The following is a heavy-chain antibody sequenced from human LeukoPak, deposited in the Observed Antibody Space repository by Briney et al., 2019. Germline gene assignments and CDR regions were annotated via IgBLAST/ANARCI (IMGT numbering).Heavy chain of an antibody. CDR3: AKIHAIVVVVAAYFDY. CDR2: ISGSGGST. D-gene: IGHD2-15*01. J-gene: IGHJ4*02. Sequence: PGGSLRLSCAASGFTFSSYAMSWVRQAPGKGLEWVSAISGSGGSTYYADSVKGRFTISRDNSKNTLYLQMNSLRAEDTAVYYCAKIHAIVVVVAAYFDYWGQGTLVTVSS. V-gene: IGHV3-23*01. CDR1: GFTFSSYA.